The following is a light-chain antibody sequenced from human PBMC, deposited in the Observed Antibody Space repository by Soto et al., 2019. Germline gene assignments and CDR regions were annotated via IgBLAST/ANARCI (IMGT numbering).Light chain of an antibody. CDR3: QQYDTSPYT. CDR1: HSIHSSF. CDR2: GAS. J-gene: IGKJ2*01. V-gene: IGKV3-20*01. Sequence: EVVLTQSPGTLSLSPGERASLSCRASHSIHSSFLAWYQQKPGQAPRLLIYGASSRATDIPDRFSGGGSGTDFTLTVSRLEPEDFAVYYCQQYDTSPYTFGQGTKPEI.